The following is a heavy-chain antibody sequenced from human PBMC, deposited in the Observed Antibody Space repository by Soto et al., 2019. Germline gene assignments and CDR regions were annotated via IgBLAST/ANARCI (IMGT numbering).Heavy chain of an antibody. CDR2: IKQDGSEK. D-gene: IGHD3-9*01. J-gene: IGHJ4*02. V-gene: IGHV3-7*01. Sequence: PGGSLRLSCAASGVTFSSYWMSWVRQAPGKGLEWVANIKQDGSEKYYVDSVKGRFTISRDNAKNSLYLQMNSLRAEDTAVYYCARGGAGDILTGYYIAYWGQGTLVTVSS. CDR3: ARGGAGDILTGYYIAY. CDR1: GVTFSSYW.